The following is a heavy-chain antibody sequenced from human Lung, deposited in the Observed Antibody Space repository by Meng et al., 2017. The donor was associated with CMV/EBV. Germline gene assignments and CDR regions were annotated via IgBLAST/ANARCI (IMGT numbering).Heavy chain of an antibody. CDR1: GFTFNSHW. Sequence: GQLVETRGGLVQPGESLRLSCAASGFTFNSHWMHWLRQAPGKGLVWVSRTNRDGSSTSYADSVKGRFTISRDNAKSTLYLQMNSLRAEDTAVYYCARGVGESLGWEMGYWGQGTLVTVSS. J-gene: IGHJ4*02. CDR2: TNRDGSST. D-gene: IGHD1-26*01. CDR3: ARGVGESLGWEMGY. V-gene: IGHV3-74*01.